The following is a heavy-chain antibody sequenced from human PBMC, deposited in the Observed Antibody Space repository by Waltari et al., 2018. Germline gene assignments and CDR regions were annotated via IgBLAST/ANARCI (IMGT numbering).Heavy chain of an antibody. CDR1: GFTFSGSA. Sequence: EVQLVESGGGLVQPGGSLKLSCAASGFTFSGSAMHGVRQASGKGLEWVGHIKSKANSYATAYAASVKGRFTISRDDSKNTAYLQMNSLKTEDTAVYYCTRVEQWLTPFDDWGQGTLVTVSS. CDR2: IKSKANSYAT. J-gene: IGHJ4*02. D-gene: IGHD6-19*01. CDR3: TRVEQWLTPFDD. V-gene: IGHV3-73*01.